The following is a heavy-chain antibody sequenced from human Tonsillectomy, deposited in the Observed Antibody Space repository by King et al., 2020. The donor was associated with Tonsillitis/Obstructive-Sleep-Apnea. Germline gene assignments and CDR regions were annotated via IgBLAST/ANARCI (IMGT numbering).Heavy chain of an antibody. CDR3: AKDFAAVTGDPGS. CDR2: ISGSNGGT. V-gene: IGHV3-23*04. Sequence: VQLVESGGGLVQPGGSLRLSCVASGFTFSTYAMTWVRQAPGKGPEWVSGISGSNGGTYYADSGKGRFTLSRDNSKNTLYLQMNSLRADDTALYYCAKDFAAVTGDPGSWGQGTLVTVSS. D-gene: IGHD6-19*01. J-gene: IGHJ5*02. CDR1: GFTFSTYA.